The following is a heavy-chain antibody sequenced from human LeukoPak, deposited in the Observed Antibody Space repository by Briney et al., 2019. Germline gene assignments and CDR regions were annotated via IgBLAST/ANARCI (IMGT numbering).Heavy chain of an antibody. Sequence: PSETLSLTCTVSGGSISSYYWSWIRQPPGKGLEWIWDIYYSGSTNYNPSLKSRVTISLDTSKNHFSLTLRSATAADTAVYYCARWRSPLSSGYPYYYYGMDVWGQGTTVTVSS. CDR2: IYYSGST. V-gene: IGHV4-59*08. D-gene: IGHD5-12*01. CDR1: GGSISSYY. J-gene: IGHJ6*02. CDR3: ARWRSPLSSGYPYYYYGMDV.